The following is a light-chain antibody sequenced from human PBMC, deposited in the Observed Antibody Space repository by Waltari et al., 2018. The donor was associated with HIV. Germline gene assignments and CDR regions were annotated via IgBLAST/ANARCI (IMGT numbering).Light chain of an antibody. V-gene: IGLV1-47*01. J-gene: IGLJ3*02. CDR2: RNS. CDR1: SSNIGSNY. CDR3: ATWDDSLSGSWV. Sequence: QSVLTQPPSASGTPGQRVTISCSGSSSNIGSNYVYWYQQLPGTAPKLLIYRNSQRPSGVPDRFSGSKSGTSASLAISALRSEDEADYYCATWDDSLSGSWVFGGGTKLTVL.